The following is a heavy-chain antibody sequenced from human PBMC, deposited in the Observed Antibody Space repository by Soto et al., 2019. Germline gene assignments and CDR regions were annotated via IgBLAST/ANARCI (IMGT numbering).Heavy chain of an antibody. J-gene: IGHJ6*02. CDR1: GYNFTSYW. CDR3: ARHRVIAAAQISYYYYYYGMDV. V-gene: IGHV5-10-1*01. D-gene: IGHD6-13*01. CDR2: IDPSDSYT. Sequence: GESLKISCKGSGYNFTSYWISWVRQMPGKGLEGMGRIDPSDSYTNYSPSFQGHVTISADKSISTAYLQWSSLKASDTAMYYCARHRVIAAAQISYYYYYYGMDVWGQGTTVTVSS.